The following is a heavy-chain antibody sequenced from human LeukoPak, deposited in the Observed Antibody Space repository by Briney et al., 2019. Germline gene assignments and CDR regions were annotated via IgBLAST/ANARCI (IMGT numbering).Heavy chain of an antibody. V-gene: IGHV1-18*01. D-gene: IGHD3-10*01. CDR2: ISAYNGVT. CDR3: ARDQLRYDGSGSYYSDMDV. CDR1: GFTFTSYA. J-gene: IGHJ6*02. Sequence: ASVKVSCKASGFTFTSYAVSWVRQAPGQGLEWMGWISAYNGVTNYAQKFQGRVTMTTDTSTTTGYMELRSLRSDDTAVYYCARDQLRYDGSGSYYSDMDVWGQGTTVTVPS.